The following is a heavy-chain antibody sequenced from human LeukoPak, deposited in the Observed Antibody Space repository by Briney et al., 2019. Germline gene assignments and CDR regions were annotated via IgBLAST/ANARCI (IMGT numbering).Heavy chain of an antibody. Sequence: PGGSLRLSCAASGFTFSSYSMNWVRQAPGKGLEWVSSISSSSSYIYYADSVKGRFTISRDNSKNTLYLQMNSLRAEDTAVYYCAKLFRHIYGYKNVAAFDIWGQGTMVTVSS. V-gene: IGHV3-21*04. D-gene: IGHD5-18*01. J-gene: IGHJ3*02. CDR2: ISSSSSYI. CDR3: AKLFRHIYGYKNVAAFDI. CDR1: GFTFSSYS.